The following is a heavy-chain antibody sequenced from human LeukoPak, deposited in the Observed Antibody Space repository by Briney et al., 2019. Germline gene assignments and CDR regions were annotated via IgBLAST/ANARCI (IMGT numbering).Heavy chain of an antibody. J-gene: IGHJ6*04. CDR1: VFTSSSYE. Sequence: VGSLRLSCAASVFTSSSYEMRSVPQASGKGLEYVSAISSNGDSTYYANFVKGRFIISTDNPKNTLYLQKGSPRPDDTAVYYCASDRPGDVWGEGTTVTVSS. CDR2: ISSNGDST. V-gene: IGHV3-64*01. CDR3: ASDRPGDV.